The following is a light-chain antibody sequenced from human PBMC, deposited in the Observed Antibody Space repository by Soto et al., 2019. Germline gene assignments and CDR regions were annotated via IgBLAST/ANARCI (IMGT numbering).Light chain of an antibody. J-gene: IGLJ1*01. Sequence: QSALTQPRSVSGSPGQSVTISCTGTSSDVGGYNYVSWYQQLPGKAPKLMIYDVTKRPSGVPDRFSGSKSGNTASLTISGLQAEDEADYCCCSYAGTFTFVFGPGTKLTVL. CDR3: CSYAGTFTFV. V-gene: IGLV2-11*01. CDR2: DVT. CDR1: SSDVGGYNY.